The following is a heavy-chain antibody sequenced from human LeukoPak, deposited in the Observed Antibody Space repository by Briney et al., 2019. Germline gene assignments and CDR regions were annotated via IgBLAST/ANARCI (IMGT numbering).Heavy chain of an antibody. CDR3: ARDPRGDSSSYFDY. CDR1: GFTFSSYS. D-gene: IGHD6-13*01. Sequence: GGSLRLSCAASGFTFSSYSMNWVRQAPGKGLEWVSGISWNSGSIGYADSVKGRFTISRDNAKNSLYLQMNSLRAEDTAVYYCARDPRGDSSSYFDYWGQGTLVTVSS. J-gene: IGHJ4*02. CDR2: ISWNSGSI. V-gene: IGHV3-48*04.